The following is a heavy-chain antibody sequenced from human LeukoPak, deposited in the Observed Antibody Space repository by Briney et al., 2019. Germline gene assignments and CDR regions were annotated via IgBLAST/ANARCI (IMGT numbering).Heavy chain of an antibody. V-gene: IGHV4-34*01. J-gene: IGHJ4*02. D-gene: IGHD3-10*01. CDR2: INHSGST. CDR1: GGSFGGYY. CDR3: AGPGAGDLDY. Sequence: SETLSLTCAIYGGSFGGYYWSWIRQPPGKGLEWIGEINHSGSTNYNPSLKSRVTISVDTSKNHFSLKLSSMTAADTAVYYCAGPGAGDLDYWGQGTLVTVSS.